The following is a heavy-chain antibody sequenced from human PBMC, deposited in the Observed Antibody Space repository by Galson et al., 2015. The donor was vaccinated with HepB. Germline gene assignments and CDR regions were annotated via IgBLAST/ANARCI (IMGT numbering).Heavy chain of an antibody. CDR2: INHSGST. V-gene: IGHV4-34*01. J-gene: IGHJ6*02. Sequence: SETLSLTCAVYGGSFSGYYWSWIRQPPGKGLEWIGEINHSGSTNYNPSLKSRVTISVDTSKNQFSLKLSSVTAADTAVYYCARGRGRAVAGTGYYGMDVWGQGTAVTVSS. CDR1: GGSFSGYY. CDR3: ARGRGRAVAGTGYYGMDV. D-gene: IGHD6-19*01.